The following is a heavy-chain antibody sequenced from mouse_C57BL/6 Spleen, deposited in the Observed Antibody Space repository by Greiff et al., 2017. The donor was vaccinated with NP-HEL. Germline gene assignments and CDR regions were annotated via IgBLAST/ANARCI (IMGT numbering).Heavy chain of an antibody. CDR2: IYPGSGNP. J-gene: IGHJ2*01. D-gene: IGHD4-1*01. Sequence: QVQLQQSGAELVRPGASVKLSCKASGYTFTDYYINWVKQRPGQGLEWIARIYPGSGNPYYNEKFKGKATLTAEKSSSTAYMQLSSLTSEDSAVYFCARRGTGSYFDYWGQGTTLTVSS. V-gene: IGHV1-76*01. CDR1: GYTFTDYY. CDR3: ARRGTGSYFDY.